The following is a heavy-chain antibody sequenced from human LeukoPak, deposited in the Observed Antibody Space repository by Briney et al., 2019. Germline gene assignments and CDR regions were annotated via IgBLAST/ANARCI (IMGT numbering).Heavy chain of an antibody. Sequence: GGSLRLSCAASGFTFSRYWMHWARQAPGKGLVWVSRINSDGSSTIYADSVKGRFTISRDNAKNTLYLQMNSLRAEDTAVYYCARVSRGPYNYYYYIDVWGKGTTVTVSS. CDR1: GFTFSRYW. CDR3: ARVSRGPYNYYYYIDV. J-gene: IGHJ6*03. V-gene: IGHV3-74*01. CDR2: INSDGSST. D-gene: IGHD1-14*01.